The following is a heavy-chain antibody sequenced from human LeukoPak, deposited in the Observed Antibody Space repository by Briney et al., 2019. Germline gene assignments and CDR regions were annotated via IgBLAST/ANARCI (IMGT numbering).Heavy chain of an antibody. J-gene: IGHJ4*02. V-gene: IGHV1-18*01. CDR1: GYTFTSYG. CDR2: ISAYNGNT. CDR3: ARRRIAVAGTYDY. D-gene: IGHD6-19*01. Sequence: ASVKVSCKASGYTFTSYGISWVRQAPGQGLEWMGWISAYNGNTNYAQKLQGRVTMTTDTSTSTAYIELRSLRSDDTAVYYCARRRIAVAGTYDYWGQGTLVTVSA.